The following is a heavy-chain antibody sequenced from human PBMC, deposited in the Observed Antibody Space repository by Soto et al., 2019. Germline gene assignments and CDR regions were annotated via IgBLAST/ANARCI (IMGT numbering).Heavy chain of an antibody. CDR1: GYTFTSYH. CDR3: ARDSPPPRE. J-gene: IGHJ4*02. V-gene: IGHV1-18*01. CDR2: INAYNGNT. Sequence: QVQLVQSGAEVKKPGASVKVSCKASGYTFTSYHITWVRQAPGQGLEWMGWINAYNGNTNYAQTLQGRVTMTTDASTSTAYMELRSLSSDDTAAYYCARDSPPPREWGQGTLVTVSS.